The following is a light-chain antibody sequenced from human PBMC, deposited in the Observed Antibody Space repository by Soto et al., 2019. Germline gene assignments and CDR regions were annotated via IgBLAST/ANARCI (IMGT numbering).Light chain of an antibody. V-gene: IGKV1-17*01. CDR1: QGVGGD. Sequence: DIQMTQSPSSLSASVGDRVTITCRASQGVGGDAGWYQQKPGKPPKRLPYATSTLQSGIPSRFSGGAFGTEFTLTISSLQPEDFATYYCVQHNSYPRTFGQGTRVEMK. J-gene: IGKJ1*01. CDR3: VQHNSYPRT. CDR2: ATS.